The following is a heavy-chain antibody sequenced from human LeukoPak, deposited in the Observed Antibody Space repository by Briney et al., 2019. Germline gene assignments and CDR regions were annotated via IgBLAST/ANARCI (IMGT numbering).Heavy chain of an antibody. J-gene: IGHJ5*02. CDR2: ISSSSGTI. CDR3: AKRPKITIFGVAGNWFDP. Sequence: GGSLRLSCAVSGFTFSSYSMNLVRQAPGKGLEWVSYISSSSGTIYYADSVKGRFTISRDNAKNSLYLQMNSLRAEDTAVYYCAKRPKITIFGVAGNWFDPWGQGTLVTVSS. CDR1: GFTFSSYS. D-gene: IGHD3-3*01. V-gene: IGHV3-48*01.